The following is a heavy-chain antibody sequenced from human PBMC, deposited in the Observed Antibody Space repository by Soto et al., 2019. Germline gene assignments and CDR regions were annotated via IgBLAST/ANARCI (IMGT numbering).Heavy chain of an antibody. CDR1: GGTFRNYP. J-gene: IGHJ4*02. CDR2: IFPLTDIP. Sequence: QVQLVQSGTEVKKPGSSVKVSCKASGGTFRNYPINWVRQAPGQGLEWMGSIFPLTDIPDYAQNFKVRLTIIAHKSTSTSYMELRRLTSDDTAMYFCARGPFVVLNYFESWGQGTLVTVSS. V-gene: IGHV1-69*02. CDR3: ARGPFVVLNYFES.